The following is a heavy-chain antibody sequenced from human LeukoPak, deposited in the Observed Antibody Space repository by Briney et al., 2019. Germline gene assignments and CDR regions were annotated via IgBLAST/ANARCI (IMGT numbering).Heavy chain of an antibody. Sequence: SVKVSCKASGGTFSSYAISWVRQAPGQGFEWMGGIIPIFGTANYAQKFQGRVTITADESTSTAYMELSSLRSEDTAVYYCARAYYYDSSGYYPFDYWGQGTLVTVSS. J-gene: IGHJ4*02. CDR2: IIPIFGTA. CDR3: ARAYYYDSSGYYPFDY. V-gene: IGHV1-69*13. CDR1: GGTFSSYA. D-gene: IGHD3-22*01.